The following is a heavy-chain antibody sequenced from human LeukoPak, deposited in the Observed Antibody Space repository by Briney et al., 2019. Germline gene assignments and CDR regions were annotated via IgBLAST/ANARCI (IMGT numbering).Heavy chain of an antibody. V-gene: IGHV3-21*01. CDR3: ARGSYGAFDI. J-gene: IGHJ3*02. Sequence: GGSLRLSCAASGFTFSSYSMNWVRQAPGKGLEWVSSISSSSSYIYYADSVKGRFTISRDNAKNSLYLQTNSLRAEDTAVYYCARGSYGAFDIWGQGTMVTVSS. CDR1: GFTFSSYS. D-gene: IGHD1-26*01. CDR2: ISSSSSYI.